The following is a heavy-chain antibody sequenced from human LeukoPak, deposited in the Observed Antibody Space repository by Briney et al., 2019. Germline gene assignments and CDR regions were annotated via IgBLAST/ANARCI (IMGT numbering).Heavy chain of an antibody. CDR2: ISYDGSSK. CDR1: GFTFSSYA. Sequence: GGSLRLSCAASGFTFSSYAMHWVRQAPGKGLEWVAVISYDGSSKYYADSVKGRFTISRDSSKNTVSLQMNSLRPEDTAVYYCARDLSSRFIMVRGLKGVDYWGQGTLVTVSS. D-gene: IGHD3-10*01. J-gene: IGHJ4*02. V-gene: IGHV3-30*01. CDR3: ARDLSSRFIMVRGLKGVDY.